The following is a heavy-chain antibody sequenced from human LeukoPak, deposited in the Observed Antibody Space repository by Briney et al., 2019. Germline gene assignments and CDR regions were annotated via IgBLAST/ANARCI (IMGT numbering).Heavy chain of an antibody. V-gene: IGHV4-59*01. CDR3: AREGMSVAAFDY. CDR2: IHYSGST. CDR1: GGSISGYY. D-gene: IGHD6-19*01. J-gene: IGHJ4*02. Sequence: SETLSLTCTVSGGSISGYYLNWIRQPPGKGLEWLGYIHYSGSTNYNPSLKSRVSISVDTSKNQFSLRLSSVTAADTAVYYCAREGMSVAAFDYWGQGALVTVSS.